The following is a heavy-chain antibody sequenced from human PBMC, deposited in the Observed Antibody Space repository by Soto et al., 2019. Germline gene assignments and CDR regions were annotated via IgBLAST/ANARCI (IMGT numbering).Heavy chain of an antibody. CDR3: ARYESTYYYGSGSYGVDY. V-gene: IGHV5-51*01. CDR2: IYPGDSDT. J-gene: IGHJ4*02. CDR1: GYSFTSYW. D-gene: IGHD3-10*01. Sequence: GECLKISCKGSGYSFTSYWRGWVRQIPGKGLEWMWIIYPGDSDTRYSPSFQGQVTISADKSISTAYLQWSSLKASDTAMYYCARYESTYYYGSGSYGVDYWGQGTLVTVSS.